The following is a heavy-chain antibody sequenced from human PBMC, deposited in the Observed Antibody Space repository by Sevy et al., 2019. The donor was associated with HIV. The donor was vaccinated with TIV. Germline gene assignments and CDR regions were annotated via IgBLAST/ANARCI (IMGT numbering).Heavy chain of an antibody. CDR2: INPNSGGT. Sequence: ASVKVSCKASGYTFTGYYMHWVRQAPGQGLEWMGWINPNSGGTNYAQMFQGRVTMTRDTSISTAYMELSRLRSDDTAVYYCARVNGRGCSSTSCYTNGARYYGMDVWGQGTTVTVSS. CDR3: ARVNGRGCSSTSCYTNGARYYGMDV. D-gene: IGHD2-2*02. V-gene: IGHV1-2*02. CDR1: GYTFTGYY. J-gene: IGHJ6*02.